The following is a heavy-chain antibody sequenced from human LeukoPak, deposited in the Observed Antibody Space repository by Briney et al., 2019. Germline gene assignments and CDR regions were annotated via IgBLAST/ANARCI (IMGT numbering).Heavy chain of an antibody. J-gene: IGHJ3*02. CDR2: ITGGAENT. Sequence: GGSLRLSCAASGFTFSGHAMSWVRQAPGKGLNWLSTITGGAENTYYADSVKGRFTISRDNSKNTVYLQMDSLRVEDTAVYYCARARGYNSGYDAFDIWGQGTMVTVSS. CDR1: GFTFSGHA. V-gene: IGHV3-23*01. CDR3: ARARGYNSGYDAFDI. D-gene: IGHD5-18*01.